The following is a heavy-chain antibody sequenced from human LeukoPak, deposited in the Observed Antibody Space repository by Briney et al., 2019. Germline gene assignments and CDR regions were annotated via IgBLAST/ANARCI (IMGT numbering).Heavy chain of an antibody. CDR3: ARSRLNDAFDI. D-gene: IGHD2-2*01. CDR2: ISYDGSNK. J-gene: IGHJ3*02. CDR1: GFTFSSYA. Sequence: AGTLRLSCAASGFTFSSYAMHWIRQAPGKGLEWVAVISYDGSNKYYADPVKGRFTISRDNSKNTLYLQMNSLRAEDTAVYYWARSRLNDAFDIWGQGTMVTVSS. V-gene: IGHV3-30-3*01.